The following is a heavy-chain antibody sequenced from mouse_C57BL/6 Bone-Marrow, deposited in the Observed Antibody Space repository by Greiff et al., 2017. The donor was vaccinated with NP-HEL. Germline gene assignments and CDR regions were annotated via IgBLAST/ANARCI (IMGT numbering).Heavy chain of an antibody. CDR2: IYPGSGST. J-gene: IGHJ1*03. Sequence: VQLQQPGAELVKPGASVKMSCKASGYTFTSYWITWVKQRPGQGLEWIGDIYPGSGSTNYTEKFKSQATLTVDTSSSTADKQLSSLTSEDSAVYYCARDYSNYEWYFDVWGTGTTVTVSS. CDR1: GYTFTSYW. CDR3: ARDYSNYEWYFDV. V-gene: IGHV1-55*01. D-gene: IGHD2-5*01.